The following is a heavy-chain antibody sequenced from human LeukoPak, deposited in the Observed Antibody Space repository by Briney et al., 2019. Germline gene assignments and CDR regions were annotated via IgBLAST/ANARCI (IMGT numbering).Heavy chain of an antibody. CDR3: ARTAITSVSPYYFDY. Sequence: PGGSLRLSCAASGFTFSSYWMSWVRQAPGKGLEWVANIKQDGSEKYYVDSVEGRFTISRDNAKNSLYLQMNSLRAEDTAVYYCARTAITSVSPYYFDYWGQGTLVTVSS. J-gene: IGHJ4*02. CDR2: IKQDGSEK. D-gene: IGHD3-16*01. CDR1: GFTFSSYW. V-gene: IGHV3-7*01.